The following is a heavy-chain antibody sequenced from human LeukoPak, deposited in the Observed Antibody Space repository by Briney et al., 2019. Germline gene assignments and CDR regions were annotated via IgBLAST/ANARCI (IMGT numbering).Heavy chain of an antibody. CDR3: ARGGYYYDSSGYYYTLNY. CDR1: GFTFSSYS. Sequence: GGSLRLSCAASGFTFSSYSMNWVRQAPGKGLEWVSSISSSSSYIYYADSVKGRFTISRDNAKNSLYLQMNSLRAEGTAVYYCARGGYYYDSSGYYYTLNYWGQGTLVTVSS. V-gene: IGHV3-21*01. D-gene: IGHD3-22*01. J-gene: IGHJ4*02. CDR2: ISSSSSYI.